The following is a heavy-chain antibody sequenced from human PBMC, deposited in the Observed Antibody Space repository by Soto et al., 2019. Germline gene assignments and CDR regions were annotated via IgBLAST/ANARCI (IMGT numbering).Heavy chain of an antibody. CDR1: GGSFSGYY. Sequence: SETLSLTCAVYGGSFSGYYWSWIRQPPGKGLEWIGEINHSGSTNYNPSLKSRVTISVDTSKNQFSLKLSSVTAADTAVYYCARRLVVTTGIDPWGQGTLVTVSS. J-gene: IGHJ5*02. CDR3: ARRLVVTTGIDP. D-gene: IGHD2-21*02. V-gene: IGHV4-34*01. CDR2: INHSGST.